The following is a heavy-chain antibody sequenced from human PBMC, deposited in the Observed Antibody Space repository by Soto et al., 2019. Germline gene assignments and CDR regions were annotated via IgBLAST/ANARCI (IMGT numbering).Heavy chain of an antibody. D-gene: IGHD4-17*01. CDR3: ARRDYGDPDY. Sequence: QVQLVQSGAEVKKPGASVKVSCKASGYTFTSYYMHWVRQAPGQGLEWMGIINPSSGSSNYAQKCQXXVXMXXDTSTSTGYMELSSLRSEDTAVYYCARRDYGDPDYWGQGPLVPVSS. V-gene: IGHV1-46*01. J-gene: IGHJ4*02. CDR1: GYTFTSYY. CDR2: INPSSGSS.